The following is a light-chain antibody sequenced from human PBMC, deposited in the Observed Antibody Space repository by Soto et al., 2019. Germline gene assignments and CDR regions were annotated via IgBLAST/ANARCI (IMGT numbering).Light chain of an antibody. Sequence: DIQMTQSPSTLSASVGDRVTITCRASQSISSWLAWYQQKPGKAPKLLIYKASSWESGVASRFSGSGSGTQFTLTISSLQPDHFAYYYFQQYNSYWTFGQGTKVEIK. V-gene: IGKV1-5*03. CDR3: QQYNSYWT. J-gene: IGKJ1*01. CDR2: KAS. CDR1: QSISSW.